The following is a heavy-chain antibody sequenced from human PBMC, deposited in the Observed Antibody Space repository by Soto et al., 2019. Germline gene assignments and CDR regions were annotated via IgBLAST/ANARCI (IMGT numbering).Heavy chain of an antibody. CDR1: GDSISSHA. D-gene: IGHD3-10*01. Sequence: PLETLSLTCTVSGDSISSHAGSWIRQPPGKGLEWIGYIYYSGSPNYNPSLKSRVTISMDTSKNQFSLKLSSVTAADTAVYYCARDSGSGSLNFGSWGQGTLVTVSS. CDR3: ARDSGSGSLNFGS. J-gene: IGHJ4*02. V-gene: IGHV4-59*11. CDR2: IYYSGSP.